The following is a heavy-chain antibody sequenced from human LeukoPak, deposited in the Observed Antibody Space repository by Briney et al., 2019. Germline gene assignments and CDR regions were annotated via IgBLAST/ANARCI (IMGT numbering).Heavy chain of an antibody. CDR1: GYSFTSYW. J-gene: IGHJ3*01. V-gene: IGHV5-51*01. D-gene: IGHD6-13*01. CDR2: IYPGDSDT. Sequence: GESLKISCQGSGYSFTSYWIGWVRQMPGKGLEWMGIIYPGDSDTRYSPSFQGQVTISADKSISTAYLQWSSLKASDTAMYYCARPSAPRGEKSRSRYPPDVFDGCGEGTM. CDR3: ARPSAPRGEKSRSRYPPDVFDG.